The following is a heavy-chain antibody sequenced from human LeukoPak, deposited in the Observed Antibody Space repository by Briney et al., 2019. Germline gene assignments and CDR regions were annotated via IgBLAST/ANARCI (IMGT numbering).Heavy chain of an antibody. Sequence: SETLSLTCTVSGGSISDYSWSWIRQPPGKGLEWIGNIYYSGSANHNPSLKSRVTISRDTSKNQFSLKLTSVTTADTAVYYCARRDIVVVPAAKGFDYWGQGTLVTVSS. D-gene: IGHD2-2*01. CDR3: ARRDIVVVPAAKGFDY. J-gene: IGHJ4*02. CDR1: GGSISDYS. CDR2: IYYSGSA. V-gene: IGHV4-59*01.